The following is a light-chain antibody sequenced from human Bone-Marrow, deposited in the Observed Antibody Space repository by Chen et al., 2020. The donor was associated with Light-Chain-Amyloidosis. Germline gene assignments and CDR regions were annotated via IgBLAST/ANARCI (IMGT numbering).Light chain of an antibody. Sequence: SYVLTQPSSVSVAPGQTATLACGGNNIGSTSVHWYQQTPGHAPLLVVYDDSDRPPGVPARLAGSNSGNTATLTISRVEAGDEADYYCQVWDRSSDRPVFGGGTKLTVL. V-gene: IGLV3-21*02. CDR1: NIGSTS. CDR2: DDS. CDR3: QVWDRSSDRPV. J-gene: IGLJ3*02.